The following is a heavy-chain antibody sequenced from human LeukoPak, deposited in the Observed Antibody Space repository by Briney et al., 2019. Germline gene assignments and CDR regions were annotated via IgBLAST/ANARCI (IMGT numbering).Heavy chain of an antibody. CDR1: GFAFSSYA. CDR2: ISSTSETI. Sequence: GGSLRLSCAASGFAFSSYAMNWVRQAPGKGLEWVSFISSTSETIYYADSMKGRFTISRDNAENSLYLQMSSLRADDTAVYYCARSRTGTTRFLDYWGQGTLVTVSS. D-gene: IGHD1-1*01. J-gene: IGHJ4*02. V-gene: IGHV3-48*01. CDR3: ARSRTGTTRFLDY.